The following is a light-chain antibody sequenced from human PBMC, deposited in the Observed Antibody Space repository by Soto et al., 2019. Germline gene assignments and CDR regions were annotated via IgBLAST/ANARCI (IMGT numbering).Light chain of an antibody. CDR3: LQYGNPPYT. CDR1: QSVRANY. V-gene: IGKV3-20*01. J-gene: IGKJ2*01. CDR2: ETS. Sequence: DIVVTQSPCTLSLSPGERATLSCGASQSVRANYVAWYQQKPGQAPRVLIYETSRGATGIPDRFSGSGSGTDFTLAISRLETEDFAVYYCLQYGNPPYTFGQGTKVDIK.